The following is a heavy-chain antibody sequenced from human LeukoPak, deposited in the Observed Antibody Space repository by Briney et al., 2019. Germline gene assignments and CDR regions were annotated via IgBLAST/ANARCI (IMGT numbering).Heavy chain of an antibody. CDR3: ARRSSSSWSWFDP. D-gene: IGHD6-6*01. J-gene: IGHJ5*02. Sequence: GASVKVSCKASAYTFTGYYMHWVRQAPGQGLEWMGWINPNSGDTNYAQKFQGRVTMTRDTSISTAYMELSSLRSDDTAVYYCARRSSSSWSWFDPWGQGTLVTVSS. CDR1: AYTFTGYY. V-gene: IGHV1-2*02. CDR2: INPNSGDT.